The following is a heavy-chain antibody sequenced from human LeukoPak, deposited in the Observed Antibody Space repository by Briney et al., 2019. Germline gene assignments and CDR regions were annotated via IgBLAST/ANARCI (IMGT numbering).Heavy chain of an antibody. CDR2: ISYDGSNK. V-gene: IGHV3-30-3*01. D-gene: IGHD3-10*01. Sequence: HSGGSLRLSCAGSGLTFSRYTMHWVRQAPGKGMEWVAIISYDGSNKHYADSVKGRFTISRDNSKNALSLQMNSLRAEDTAVYYCAREGWDGSGSLDYWGQGTLVTVSS. CDR3: AREGWDGSGSLDY. J-gene: IGHJ4*02. CDR1: GLTFSRYT.